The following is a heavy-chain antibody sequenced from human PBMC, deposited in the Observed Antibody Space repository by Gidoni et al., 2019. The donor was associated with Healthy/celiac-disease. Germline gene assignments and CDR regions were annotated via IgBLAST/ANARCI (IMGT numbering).Heavy chain of an antibody. J-gene: IGHJ4*02. Sequence: QVQLVESGGGVVQPGRSLRLSCAASGFTFSSYAMHWVRQAPGKGLEWVAVISYDGSNKYYADSVKGRFTISRDNSKNTLYLQMNSLRAEDTAVYYCASHLDGNLDYWGQGTLVTVSS. V-gene: IGHV3-30*04. CDR1: GFTFSSYA. D-gene: IGHD3-9*01. CDR3: ASHLDGNLDY. CDR2: ISYDGSNK.